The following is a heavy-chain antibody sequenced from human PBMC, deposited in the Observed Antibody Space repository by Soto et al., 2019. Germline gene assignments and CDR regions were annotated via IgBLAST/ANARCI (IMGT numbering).Heavy chain of an antibody. CDR1: GYSFTSYW. Sequence: GESLKISCKGSGYSFTSYWISWVRQMPGKGLEWMGRIDPSDSYTTYSPSFQGHVTMSADKSISTAYLQWNSLKASDTAMYYCARFVAVAGNGNFDYWGQGTLVTVSS. D-gene: IGHD6-19*01. CDR2: IDPSDSYT. CDR3: ARFVAVAGNGNFDY. V-gene: IGHV5-10-1*01. J-gene: IGHJ4*02.